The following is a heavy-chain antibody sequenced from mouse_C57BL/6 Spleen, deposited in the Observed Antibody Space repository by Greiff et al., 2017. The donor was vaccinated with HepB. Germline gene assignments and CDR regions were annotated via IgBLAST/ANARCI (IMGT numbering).Heavy chain of an antibody. CDR2: IDPSDSYT. CDR1: GYTFTSYW. D-gene: IGHD1-1*01. Sequence: QVQLQQPGAELVKPGASVKLSCKASGYTFTSYWMQWVKQRPGQGLEWIGEIDPSDSYTNYNQKFKGKATLTVDTSSSTAYMQLSSLTSEDSAVYYGARDYYGSFDDWGQGTTLTVSS. J-gene: IGHJ2*01. V-gene: IGHV1-50*01. CDR3: ARDYYGSFDD.